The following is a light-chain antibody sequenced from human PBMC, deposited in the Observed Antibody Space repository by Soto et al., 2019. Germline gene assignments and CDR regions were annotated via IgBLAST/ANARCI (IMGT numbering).Light chain of an antibody. CDR2: WAS. V-gene: IGKV4-1*01. Sequence: DIVMTQSPDSLAVSLGERATINFKSSQSVLYSSNNKNYLAWYQQKPGQPPKLLIYWASTRESGVPDRFSGSGSGTDFTLTISSLQAEDVAVYYCQQYYSTLTWMFGQGTKVDIK. CDR1: QSVLYSSNNKNY. CDR3: QQYYSTLTWM. J-gene: IGKJ1*01.